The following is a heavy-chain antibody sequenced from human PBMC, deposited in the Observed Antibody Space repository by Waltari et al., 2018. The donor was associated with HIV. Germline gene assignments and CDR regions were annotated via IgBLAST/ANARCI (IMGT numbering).Heavy chain of an antibody. CDR3: AKTYCSSSTCIKGIDGNWFDP. Sequence: QVQLVQSGSELKKPGASVKVSCKASGYIFTTYAMNWVRQAPGQGPEWMGWINTKTGNPTYAQGFTGRFLFSLDTSVSTAYLQISSLKTEDTAVYYCAKTYCSSSTCIKGIDGNWFDPWGQGTLVTVSS. J-gene: IGHJ5*02. CDR1: GYIFTTYA. D-gene: IGHD2-2*01. CDR2: INTKTGNP. V-gene: IGHV7-4-1*02.